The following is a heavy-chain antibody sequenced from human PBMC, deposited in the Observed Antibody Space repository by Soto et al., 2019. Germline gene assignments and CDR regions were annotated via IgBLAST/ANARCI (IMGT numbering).Heavy chain of an antibody. CDR2: IKPGNGNT. D-gene: IGHD1-26*01. J-gene: IGHJ4*02. Sequence: QGQLVQSAAEAKKPGASVKLSCKASVYTFTSYPMHWVRQAPGQTLEWMGWIKPGNGNTKYSQKFQGRVTITRDTSASTAYMELSSLRSEDTAVYYCARDVGATGYWGQGTLVTVSS. V-gene: IGHV1-3*01. CDR3: ARDVGATGY. CDR1: VYTFTSYP.